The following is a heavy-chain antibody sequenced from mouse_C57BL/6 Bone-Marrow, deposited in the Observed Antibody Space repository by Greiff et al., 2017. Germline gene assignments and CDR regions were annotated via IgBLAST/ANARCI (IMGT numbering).Heavy chain of an antibody. Sequence: QVQLQQPGAELVRPGSSVKLSCKASGYTFTSYWMDWVKQRPGQGLEWIGNIYPSDSETHYNQKFKDKATLTVDKSSSTAYMQLSSLTSADSAVYCCARERATTVVYFDYWGQGTTLTVSS. J-gene: IGHJ2*01. D-gene: IGHD1-1*01. CDR2: IYPSDSET. CDR1: GYTFTSYW. V-gene: IGHV1-61*01. CDR3: ARERATTVVYFDY.